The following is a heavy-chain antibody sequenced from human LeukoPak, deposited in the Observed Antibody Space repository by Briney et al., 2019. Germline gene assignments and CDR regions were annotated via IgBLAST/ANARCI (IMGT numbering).Heavy chain of an antibody. CDR2: INHSGST. D-gene: IGHD3-9*01. V-gene: IGHV4-34*01. J-gene: IGHJ6*02. CDR1: GGSFSGYY. CDR3: ARALRRYFDWLSPVYYYCGMDV. Sequence: SETLSLTCAVYGGSFSGYYWSWIPQPPGKGLEWIGEINHSGSTNYNPSLKSRVTISVDTSKNQFSLKLSSVTAADTAVYYCARALRRYFDWLSPVYYYCGMDVWGQGTTVTVSS.